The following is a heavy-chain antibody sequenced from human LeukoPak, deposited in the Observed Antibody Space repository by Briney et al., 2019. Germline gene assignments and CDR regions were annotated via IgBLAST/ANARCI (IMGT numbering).Heavy chain of an antibody. Sequence: ASVKVSCKASGYSFTAYYMHWVRQAPGQGLEWMGWINPKSGGTNYAQRFRGRVAMTRDTSITTAYMEVSRLRSDDTAVYFCAREYSGSYRFDYWGQGTLVTVSS. V-gene: IGHV1-2*02. CDR2: INPKSGGT. D-gene: IGHD1-26*01. CDR1: GYSFTAYY. CDR3: AREYSGSYRFDY. J-gene: IGHJ4*02.